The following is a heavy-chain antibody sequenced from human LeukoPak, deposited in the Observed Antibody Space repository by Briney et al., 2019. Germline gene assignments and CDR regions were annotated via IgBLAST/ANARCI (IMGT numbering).Heavy chain of an antibody. Sequence: GGSLRLSCAASGFTFSSYSMNWVRQAPGKGLEWVSSISSSSSYIYYADSVKGRFTISRDNAKNSLYLQMNSLRAEDTAVYYCARGDYYDSSGYGAFDIWGQGTMVTVSS. CDR2: ISSSSSYI. V-gene: IGHV3-21*01. D-gene: IGHD3-22*01. J-gene: IGHJ3*02. CDR1: GFTFSSYS. CDR3: ARGDYYDSSGYGAFDI.